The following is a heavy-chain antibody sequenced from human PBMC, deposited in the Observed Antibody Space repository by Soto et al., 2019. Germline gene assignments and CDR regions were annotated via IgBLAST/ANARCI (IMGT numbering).Heavy chain of an antibody. CDR1: GGSINSRSYS. CDR3: ARGYGRNFDY. V-gene: IGHV4-39*07. CDR2: INHSGST. D-gene: IGHD5-18*01. Sequence: PSETLSLTCSVSGGSINSRSYSWGWIRQPPGKGLEWIGEINHSGSTNYNPSLKSRVTISVDTSKNQFSLKVTSVTAADTAVYYCARGYGRNFDYWGQGTLVTVSS. J-gene: IGHJ4*02.